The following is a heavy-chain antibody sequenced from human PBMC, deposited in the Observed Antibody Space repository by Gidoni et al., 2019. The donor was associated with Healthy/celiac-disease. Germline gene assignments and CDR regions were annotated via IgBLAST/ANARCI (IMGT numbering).Heavy chain of an antibody. CDR2: IRSKANSYAT. V-gene: IGHV3-73*02. J-gene: IGHJ5*02. Sequence: EVQLVESGGGLVQPGGSLKLSCAASGFTFSGPAIHWVRQASGKGLEWVGRIRSKANSYATAYAASVKGRFTISRDDSKNTAYLQMNSLKTEDTAVYYCTRPAYYDFWSGTDNWFDPWGQGTLVTVSS. CDR1: GFTFSGPA. D-gene: IGHD3-3*01. CDR3: TRPAYYDFWSGTDNWFDP.